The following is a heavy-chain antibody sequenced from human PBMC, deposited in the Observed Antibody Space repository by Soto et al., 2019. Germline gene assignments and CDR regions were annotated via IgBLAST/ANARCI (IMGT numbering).Heavy chain of an antibody. CDR3: ARGMTVRYYYYGMDV. CDR1: GYTFTGYY. Sequence: QVQLVQSGAEVKKPGASVKVSCKASGYTFTGYYMHWVRQAPGQGLEWMGWINPNSGGTNYAQKFQGWVTMPRDTSISTAYMELSRLRSDDTAVYYCARGMTVRYYYYGMDVWGQGTTVTVSS. D-gene: IGHD2-8*01. V-gene: IGHV1-2*04. J-gene: IGHJ6*02. CDR2: INPNSGGT.